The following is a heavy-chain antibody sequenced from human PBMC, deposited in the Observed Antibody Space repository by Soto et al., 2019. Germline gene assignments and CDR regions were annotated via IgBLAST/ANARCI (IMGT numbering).Heavy chain of an antibody. CDR1: GFTFGDYA. Sequence: SLRLSCTASGFTFGDYAMSWVRQAPGKGLEWVGFIRSKAYGGTTEYAASVKGRFTISRDDSKSIAYLQMNSLKTEDTAVYYCTRGKGKAMVRGVPGMDVWGQGTTVTVSS. J-gene: IGHJ6*02. CDR3: TRGKGKAMVRGVPGMDV. V-gene: IGHV3-49*04. CDR2: IRSKAYGGTT. D-gene: IGHD3-10*01.